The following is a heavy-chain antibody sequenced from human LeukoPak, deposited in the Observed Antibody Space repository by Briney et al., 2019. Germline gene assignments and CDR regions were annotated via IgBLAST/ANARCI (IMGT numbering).Heavy chain of an antibody. CDR2: IYYSGNT. V-gene: IGHV4-39*01. J-gene: IGHJ4*02. CDR1: GGSISSSSYY. Sequence: SETLSLTCTVSGGSISSSSYYWGWIRQPPGKGLEWIGSIYYSGNTYYNPSLKSRVTISLDTSKNQFSLKLSSVTAADTAVYYCARHLLPIVVVSADDYWGQGTLVTVPS. D-gene: IGHD2-2*01. CDR3: ARHLLPIVVVSADDY.